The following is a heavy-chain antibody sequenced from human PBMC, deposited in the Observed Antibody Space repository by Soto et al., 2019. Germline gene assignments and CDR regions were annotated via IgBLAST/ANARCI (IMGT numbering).Heavy chain of an antibody. D-gene: IGHD5-12*01. V-gene: IGHV3-53*01. J-gene: IGHJ4*02. CDR2: IYSGGTT. Sequence: EVQLVESGGGLIEPGGSLRLSCAVSGFNVRANYMSWVRQAPGKGLEWVSVIYSGGTTYYADSVKGRFIISRDISKNTLYLQMNILRAEDTAVYYCHGYGYWGQGTLVTVSS. CDR3: HGYGY. CDR1: GFNVRANY.